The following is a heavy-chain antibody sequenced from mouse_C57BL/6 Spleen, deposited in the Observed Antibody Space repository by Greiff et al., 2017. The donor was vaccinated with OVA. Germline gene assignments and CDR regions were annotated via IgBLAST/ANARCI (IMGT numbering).Heavy chain of an antibody. CDR3: TTYGSSLAY. CDR2: IDPENGDT. Sequence: VQLKQSGAELVRPGASVKLSCTASGFNIKDDYMHWVKQRPEQGLEWIGWIDPENGDTEYASKFKGKATITADTSSNTAYLQVSSLTSEDTAVCYCTTYGSSLAYWGQGTLVTVSA. CDR1: GFNIKDDY. V-gene: IGHV14-4*01. D-gene: IGHD1-1*01. J-gene: IGHJ3*01.